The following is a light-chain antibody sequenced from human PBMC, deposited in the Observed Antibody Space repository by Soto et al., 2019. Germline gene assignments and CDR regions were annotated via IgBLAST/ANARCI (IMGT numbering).Light chain of an antibody. CDR1: HTISSSY. J-gene: IGKJ5*01. CDR3: QQRSNWPT. Sequence: EIVLTQSPATLSLSPGERATVSCRASHTISSSYLAWYQQKPGQAPRLLMYGISRRATGIPDRFSGSGSGTDFTLTISSLEPEDFAVYYCQQRSNWPTFGQGTRLEIK. V-gene: IGKV3D-20*02. CDR2: GIS.